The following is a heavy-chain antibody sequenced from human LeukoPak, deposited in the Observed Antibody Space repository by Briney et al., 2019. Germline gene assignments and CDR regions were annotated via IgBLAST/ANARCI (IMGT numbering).Heavy chain of an antibody. J-gene: IGHJ4*02. CDR1: GFTFSNAW. CDR3: TTATVTTLFDY. D-gene: IGHD4-17*01. Sequence: PGGSLRLSRAASGFTFSNAWMSWVRQAPGKGLEWVGRKTDGGTTDYAAPVKGRFTISRDDSKNTLYLQMNSLKTEDTAVYYCTTATVTTLFDYWGQGTLVTVSS. CDR2: KTDGGTT. V-gene: IGHV3-15*01.